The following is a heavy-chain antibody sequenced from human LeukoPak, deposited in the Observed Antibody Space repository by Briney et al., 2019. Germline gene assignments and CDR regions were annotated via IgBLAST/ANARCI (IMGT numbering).Heavy chain of an antibody. CDR2: IDPNGSRK. Sequence: GGSLRLSCEASGFTFSRNWMSWVRQAPGKGLEWVASIDPNGSRKLYVDSVKGRFTISRDSTKSTLYVEMKSLGAEDTAMHYCAKLLGTATTYDYWGQGTRVTVSS. V-gene: IGHV3-7*01. CDR3: AKLLGTATTYDY. D-gene: IGHD5-24*01. CDR1: GFTFSRNW. J-gene: IGHJ4*02.